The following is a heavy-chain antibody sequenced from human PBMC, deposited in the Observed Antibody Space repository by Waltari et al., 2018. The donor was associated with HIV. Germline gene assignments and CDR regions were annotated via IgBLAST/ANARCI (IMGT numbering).Heavy chain of an antibody. D-gene: IGHD3-3*01. V-gene: IGHV3-15*02. J-gene: IGHJ4*02. Sequence: EVQLVESGGTLVRTGGSLRLSCAASGLNFNDAWMSWVRQAPGKGLGWIGRIKSKTDGEATDYLPPVKDRFIISRNDSEAMVYLQMTGLKADDTGVYYCAEYKSGRRVFDSWGQGTQVSVSS. CDR1: GLNFNDAW. CDR2: IKSKTDGEAT. CDR3: AEYKSGRRVFDS.